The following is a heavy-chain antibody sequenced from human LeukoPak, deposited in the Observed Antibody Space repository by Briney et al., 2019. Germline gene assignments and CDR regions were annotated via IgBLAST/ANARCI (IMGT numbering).Heavy chain of an antibody. Sequence: PGGSLRLSCAASGFTFSSYSMNWVRKAPGKGLGWVSSIRSSSSYIYYADSVKGRFTISRDNAKNSLYLQMNSLRAEDTAVYYCARVMYYYGSGITGAFDIWGQGTMVTVSS. CDR3: ARVMYYYGSGITGAFDI. V-gene: IGHV3-21*01. D-gene: IGHD3-10*01. CDR2: IRSSSSYI. J-gene: IGHJ3*02. CDR1: GFTFSSYS.